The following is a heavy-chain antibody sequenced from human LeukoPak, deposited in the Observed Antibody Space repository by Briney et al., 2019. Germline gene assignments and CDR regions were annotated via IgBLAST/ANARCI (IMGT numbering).Heavy chain of an antibody. CDR1: GFTFSSYW. J-gene: IGHJ3*01. CDR2: INTDGSNT. V-gene: IGHV3-74*01. D-gene: IGHD5-12*01. Sequence: GGSLRLSCAASGFTFSSYWMHWVRQAPGKGLVWISRINTDGSNTRYEGTVKGRFTISRDNAKNTPYLQMNSLRAEDTAVYYCARDGYRTSQGAFDLWGQGTMVTVSS. CDR3: ARDGYRTSQGAFDL.